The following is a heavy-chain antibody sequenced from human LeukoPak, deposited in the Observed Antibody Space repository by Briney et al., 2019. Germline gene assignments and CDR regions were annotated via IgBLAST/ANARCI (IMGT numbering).Heavy chain of an antibody. CDR1: GFTFSDYY. Sequence: GGSLRLSCAASGFTFSDYYMSWIRQAPGKGLEWVSYISRSSNYTNYADSVKGRFTISRDNAKNSLYLQMNSLRAEDTAVYFCARDPRWGEVAPAAIYFQHWGQGTLVTVSS. CDR2: ISRSSNYT. D-gene: IGHD2-2*01. J-gene: IGHJ1*01. V-gene: IGHV3-11*06. CDR3: ARDPRWGEVAPAAIYFQH.